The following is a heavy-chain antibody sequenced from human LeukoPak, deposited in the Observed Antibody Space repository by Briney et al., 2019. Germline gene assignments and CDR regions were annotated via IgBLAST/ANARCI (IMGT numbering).Heavy chain of an antibody. D-gene: IGHD6-13*01. CDR3: ATGYSSTTGSVY. CDR1: GYTLTELS. Sequence: ASVKVSCKVSGYTLTELSMHWVRQAPGKGLEWMGGFDPEDGETIYAQKFQGRVTMTEDTSTDTAYMELSSLRSEDTAVYYCATGYSSTTGSVYWGQGTLVTVSS. CDR2: FDPEDGET. J-gene: IGHJ4*02. V-gene: IGHV1-24*01.